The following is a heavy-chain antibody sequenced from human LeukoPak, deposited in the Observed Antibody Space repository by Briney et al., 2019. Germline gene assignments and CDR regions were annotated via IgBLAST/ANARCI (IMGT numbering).Heavy chain of an antibody. J-gene: IGHJ4*02. CDR3: ARDLGRDGSGWYPYHDY. Sequence: ASVKVSCKASGYPFIDYYLHWVRQAPGQGLEWMGWIVPNSGVTNYAQKFQGRVTLTRDTSISTAYMELSRLTSDDTAVYFCARDLGRDGSGWYPYHDYWGQGTLVIVSS. V-gene: IGHV1-2*02. CDR2: IVPNSGVT. CDR1: GYPFIDYY. D-gene: IGHD6-19*01.